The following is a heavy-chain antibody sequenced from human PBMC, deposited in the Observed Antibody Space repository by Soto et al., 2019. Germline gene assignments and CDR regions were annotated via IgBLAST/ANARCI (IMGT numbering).Heavy chain of an antibody. J-gene: IGHJ3*02. CDR1: GGTFSSYA. Sequence: ASVKVSCKASGGTFSSYAISWVRQAPGQGLEWMGRIIPILGIANYAQKFQGRVTITADKSTSTAYMELSSLRSEDTAVYYCARDQEYSSSDAFDIWGQGTMVTVSS. V-gene: IGHV1-69*04. CDR2: IIPILGIA. D-gene: IGHD6-6*01. CDR3: ARDQEYSSSDAFDI.